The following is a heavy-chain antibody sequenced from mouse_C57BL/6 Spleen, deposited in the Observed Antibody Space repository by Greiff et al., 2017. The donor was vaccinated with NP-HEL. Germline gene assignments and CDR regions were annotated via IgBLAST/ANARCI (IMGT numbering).Heavy chain of an antibody. V-gene: IGHV10-1*01. CDR2: IRSKSNNYAT. CDR3: VRHDGYDEAMDY. D-gene: IGHD2-2*01. Sequence: EVKLEESGGGLVQPKGSLKLSCAASGFSFNTYAMNWVRQAPGKGLEWVARIRSKSNNYATYYADSVKDRFTISRDDSESMLYLQMNNLKTEDTAMYYCVRHDGYDEAMDYWGQGTSVTVSS. CDR1: GFSFNTYA. J-gene: IGHJ4*01.